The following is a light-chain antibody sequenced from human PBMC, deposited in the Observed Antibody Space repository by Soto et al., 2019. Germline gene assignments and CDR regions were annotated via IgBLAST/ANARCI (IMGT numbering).Light chain of an antibody. J-gene: IGLJ2*01. CDR3: QSYDSSLSGYVV. CDR2: GNS. CDR1: SSNIGAGYD. Sequence: QAVVTQPPSVSGAPGQRVTISCTGSSSNIGAGYDVHWYQLLPGTAPKLLIYGNSNRPSGVPDRFSGSKSGTSASLAITGLQAEDEADYYCQSYDSSLSGYVVFGGGTKVTVL. V-gene: IGLV1-40*01.